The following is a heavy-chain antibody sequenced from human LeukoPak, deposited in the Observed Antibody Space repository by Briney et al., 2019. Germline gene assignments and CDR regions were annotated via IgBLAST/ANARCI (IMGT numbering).Heavy chain of an antibody. J-gene: IGHJ4*02. V-gene: IGHV1-69*06. CDR1: GGTFSSYA. D-gene: IGHD5-18*01. CDR2: IIPIFGTA. Sequence: SVKVSCKASGGTFSSYAISWVRQAPGQGLEGMGGIIPIFGTANYAQKFQGRVTITADKSTSTAYMELSSLRSEDTAVYYCASRMDKGRGYSYGVDYWGKGTLVTVSS. CDR3: ASRMDKGRGYSYGVDY.